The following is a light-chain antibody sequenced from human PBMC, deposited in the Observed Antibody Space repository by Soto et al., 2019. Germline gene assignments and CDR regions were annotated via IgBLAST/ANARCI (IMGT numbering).Light chain of an antibody. Sequence: EILMTQSPATLSVSPGDSATLSCRASRSVDTDLAWYQKKPGQDPRILVFATSARATGVPDRFSGSGSGTDFNLTISRLETEDFAVYYCHQYGSSPGTFGQGTKVDIK. CDR1: RSVDTD. V-gene: IGKV3-20*01. CDR3: HQYGSSPGT. CDR2: ATS. J-gene: IGKJ1*01.